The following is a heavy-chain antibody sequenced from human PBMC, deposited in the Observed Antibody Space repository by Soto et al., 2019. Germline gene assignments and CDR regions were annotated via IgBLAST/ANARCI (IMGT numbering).Heavy chain of an antibody. CDR2: INGYNTNT. V-gene: IGHV1-18*04. J-gene: IGHJ4*02. CDR1: GYTFSDYG. CDR3: ARDPNCYCGNCYFDH. D-gene: IGHD2-21*01. Sequence: VQLVQSGPEVRKPGASVMLSCKASGYTFSDYGFSWVRQAPGQGLGWMAWINGYNTNTHNAQKFRGRVTLTSYTATRTAYMELRSLSADDTAIYYCARDPNCYCGNCYFDHWGQGALVIVSS.